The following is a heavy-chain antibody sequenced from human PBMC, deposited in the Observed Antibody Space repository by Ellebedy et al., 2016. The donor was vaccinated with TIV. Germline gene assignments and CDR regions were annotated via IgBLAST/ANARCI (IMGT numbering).Heavy chain of an antibody. D-gene: IGHD4-17*01. CDR1: GFTFSNYG. CDR3: AKATTVTQRGYFDY. J-gene: IGHJ4*02. V-gene: IGHV3-30*18. Sequence: PGGSLRLSCAASGFTFSNYGMHWVRQAPGKGLEWVAVISYDGSNKYSADSVKGRFTISRDNSNNTLYLQMNSLRPEDTAVYYCAKATTVTQRGYFDYWGQGTLVTVSS. CDR2: ISYDGSNK.